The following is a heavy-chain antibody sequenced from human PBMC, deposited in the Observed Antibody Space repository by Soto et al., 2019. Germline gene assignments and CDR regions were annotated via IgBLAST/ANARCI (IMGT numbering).Heavy chain of an antibody. V-gene: IGHV3-23*01. D-gene: IGHD3-10*01. CDR2: ISGSGGST. J-gene: IGHJ6*02. Sequence: SWIRQPPWKGLEWVSAISGSGGSTYYADSVKGRFTISRDNSKNTLYLQMNSLRAEDTAVYYCAKGASVRYSYYGMELWGQGTTDNVSS. CDR3: AKGASVRYSYYGMEL.